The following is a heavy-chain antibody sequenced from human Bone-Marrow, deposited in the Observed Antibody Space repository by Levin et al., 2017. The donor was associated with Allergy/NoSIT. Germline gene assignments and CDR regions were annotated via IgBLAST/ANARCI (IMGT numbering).Heavy chain of an antibody. CDR3: ARQAVPAAMNGFDS. D-gene: IGHD2-2*01. Sequence: SQTLSLTFTVSGASISSFYWSWIRQPPGKGLEWIGYIYYSGSTNYSPSLKSRVSMSADMSRNQVYLTMRSVTAADTAVYYCARQAVPAAMNGFDSWGQGTLVTVSS. J-gene: IGHJ5*01. CDR1: GASISSFY. V-gene: IGHV4-59*08. CDR2: IYYSGST.